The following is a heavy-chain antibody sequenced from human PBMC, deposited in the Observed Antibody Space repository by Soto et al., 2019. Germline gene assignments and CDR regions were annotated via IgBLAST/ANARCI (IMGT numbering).Heavy chain of an antibody. J-gene: IGHJ6*02. CDR2: IKEDGSEK. CDR3: ARDLGRTAAGYYYYDAMDV. CDR1: GFTFGDFW. V-gene: IGHV3-7*01. Sequence: GGSLTLSCAAAGFTFGDFWMNWVRQAPGKGLEWVANIKEDGSEKYFLDSVKGRFTISRDNAKNSLYLQINSLRAEDTGVYYCARDLGRTAAGYYYYDAMDVWGQGTTVTVSS. D-gene: IGHD2-2*01.